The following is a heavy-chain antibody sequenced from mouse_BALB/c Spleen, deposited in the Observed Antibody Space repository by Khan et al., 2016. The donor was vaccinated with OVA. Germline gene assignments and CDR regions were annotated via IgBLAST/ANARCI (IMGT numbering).Heavy chain of an antibody. CDR3: RITTINA. J-gene: IGHJ2*01. CDR2: TDPANGNT. CDR1: GYNIKDIY. Sequence: EVQLQQSGAELVKPAASLKLSCTASGYNIKDIYIHWVKQRPEKGLERIRRTDPANGNTKYDPKFQGKATITEDTSSTTAYLQLRSLTSRDTAVEYCRITTINAWGQGTTLTVSA. D-gene: IGHD1-3*01. V-gene: IGHV14-3*02.